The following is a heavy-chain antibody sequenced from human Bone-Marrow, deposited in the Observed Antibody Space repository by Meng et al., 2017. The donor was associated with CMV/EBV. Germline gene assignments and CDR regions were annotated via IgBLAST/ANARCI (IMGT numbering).Heavy chain of an antibody. CDR3: ARGLNYYDSSGYFDY. D-gene: IGHD3-22*01. CDR1: GFTFSSYA. V-gene: IGHV3-30*04. CDR2: ISYDGSNK. Sequence: GGSLRLSCAASGFTFSSYAMHRVRQAPGKGLEWVAVISYDGSNKYYADSVKGRFTISRDNSKNTLHLQMNSLRAEDTAVYYCARGLNYYDSSGYFDYWGQGTLVTVSS. J-gene: IGHJ4*02.